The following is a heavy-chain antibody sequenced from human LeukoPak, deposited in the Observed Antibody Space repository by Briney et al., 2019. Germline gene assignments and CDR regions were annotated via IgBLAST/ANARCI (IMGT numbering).Heavy chain of an antibody. CDR1: GGTFSSYA. CDR2: INTNTGNP. V-gene: IGHV7-4-1*02. J-gene: IGHJ6*03. Sequence: ASVKVSCKASGGTFSSYAISWVRQAPGQGLEWMGWINTNTGNPTYAQGFTGRFVFSLDTSVSTAYLQISSLKAEDTAVYYCARVIGSGSLSQYYYYYMDVWGKGTTVTVSS. CDR3: ARVIGSGSLSQYYYYYMDV. D-gene: IGHD3-10*01.